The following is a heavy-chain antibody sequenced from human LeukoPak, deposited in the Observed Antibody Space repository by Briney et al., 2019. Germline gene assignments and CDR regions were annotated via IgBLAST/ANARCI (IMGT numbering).Heavy chain of an antibody. J-gene: IGHJ3*02. CDR1: GFTFSSYA. V-gene: IGHV3-23*01. Sequence: PGGSLRLSCAASGFTFSSYAMSWVRQAPGKGLEWVSAISGSGGSTYYADSVKGRFTISRDNSKNTLYLQMNSLRAEDTAVYYCARGPLGLDAFDIWGQGTMVTVSS. D-gene: IGHD3-16*01. CDR3: ARGPLGLDAFDI. CDR2: ISGSGGST.